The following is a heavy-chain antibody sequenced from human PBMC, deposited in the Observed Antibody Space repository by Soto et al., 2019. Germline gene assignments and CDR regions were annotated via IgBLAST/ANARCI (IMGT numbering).Heavy chain of an antibody. Sequence: QVQLQESGPGLVKPSQTLSLTCTVSGGSISSGGYYWSWIRQHPGKGLEWIGYIYYSGSTYYNPYLKSRVIISVDTCKNQFSLKLSSVTAADTAVYYCARGTYYYGSGTGLDVWGKGTTVTVSS. D-gene: IGHD3-10*01. CDR3: ARGTYYYGSGTGLDV. V-gene: IGHV4-31*03. CDR2: IYYSGST. CDR1: GGSISSGGYY. J-gene: IGHJ6*04.